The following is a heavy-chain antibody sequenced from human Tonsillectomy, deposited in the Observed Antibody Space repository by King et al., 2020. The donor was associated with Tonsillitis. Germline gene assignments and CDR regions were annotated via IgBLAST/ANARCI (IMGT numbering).Heavy chain of an antibody. V-gene: IGHV4-34*01. CDR3: ARGFSYYGMDV. CDR1: GGSFSGYY. J-gene: IGHJ6*02. Sequence: VQLQQWGAGLLKPSETLSLTCAVYGGSFSGYYWSWIRQPPGKGLEWIGEINHSGSTNYNPSLKSRVTISVDTSKNQFSLKLSSVTAADTAVYYCARGFSYYGMDVWGQGTTVTVSS. CDR2: INHSGST.